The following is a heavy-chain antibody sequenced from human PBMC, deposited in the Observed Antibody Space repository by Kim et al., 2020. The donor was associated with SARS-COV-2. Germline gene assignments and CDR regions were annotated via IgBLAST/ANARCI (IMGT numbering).Heavy chain of an antibody. J-gene: IGHJ4*02. Sequence: NKYYADSVKGRFTISRDNSKNTLYLQMNSLRAEDTAVYYCARGPDYGGAYWGQGTLVTVSS. CDR3: ARGPDYGGAY. D-gene: IGHD4-17*01. V-gene: IGHV3-30-3*01. CDR2: NK.